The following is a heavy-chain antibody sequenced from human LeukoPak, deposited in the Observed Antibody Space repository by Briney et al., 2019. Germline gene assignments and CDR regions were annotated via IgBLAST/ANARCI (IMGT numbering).Heavy chain of an antibody. CDR2: LYDSVRT. D-gene: IGHD5-18*01. Sequence: SETLSLTCTVSGGSISSYYWSWLRQPPGKGLEWIAYLYDSVRTKDNPSLKGRVTLSADTSKNQHSLRLSSVTAADTAVYYCATIKRGDIYGYFDFWGQRILVTVSS. J-gene: IGHJ4*02. CDR1: GGSISSYY. CDR3: ATIKRGDIYGYFDF. V-gene: IGHV4-59*03.